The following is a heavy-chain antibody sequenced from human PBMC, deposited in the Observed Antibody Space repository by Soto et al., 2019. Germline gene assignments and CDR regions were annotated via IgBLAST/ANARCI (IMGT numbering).Heavy chain of an antibody. CDR1: GYSFTSYW. CDR2: IDPSDSYT. V-gene: IGHV5-10-1*03. J-gene: IGHJ6*02. Sequence: EVQLVQSGAEVKKPGESLRISCKGSGYSFTSYWISWVRQMPGKGLEWMGRIDPSDSYTNYSPSFQGHVTISADKSISTAYLQWSSLKASDTAMYYCARHSGIFPYYYGMDVWGQGTTVTVSS. D-gene: IGHD2-21*01. CDR3: ARHSGIFPYYYGMDV.